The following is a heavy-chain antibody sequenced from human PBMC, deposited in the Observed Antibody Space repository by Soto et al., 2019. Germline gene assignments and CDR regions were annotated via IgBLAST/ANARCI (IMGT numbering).Heavy chain of an antibody. CDR3: ARGPFSFPYYFWSGYYTDYYYYMDV. Sequence: KVSCKASGXTFXXYDINWVRQATGQGLERKGXXXLISGNTGYAQKFQGSVTMTRNTSISTAYMELSSLRSEDTAVYYCARGPFSFPYYFWSGYYTDYYYYMDVWGKGTTVTVSS. J-gene: IGHJ6*03. CDR1: GXTFXXYD. CDR2: XXLISGNT. V-gene: IGHV1-8*01. D-gene: IGHD3-3*01.